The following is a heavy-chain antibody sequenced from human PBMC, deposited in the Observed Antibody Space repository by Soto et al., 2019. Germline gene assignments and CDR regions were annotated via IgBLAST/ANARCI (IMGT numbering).Heavy chain of an antibody. D-gene: IGHD3-16*01. CDR2: ILYDGSKK. J-gene: IGHJ4*02. CDR1: GFTFSDYS. V-gene: IGHV3-30*03. Sequence: GGSLRLSCAVSGFTFSDYSIYWVRQAPGKGLQWVAQILYDGSKKHYADSVRGRFTITRDNSKNTVYLQMDSLRVDDTAMYYCVRDLALMADYWGQGTLVTVSS. CDR3: VRDLALMADY.